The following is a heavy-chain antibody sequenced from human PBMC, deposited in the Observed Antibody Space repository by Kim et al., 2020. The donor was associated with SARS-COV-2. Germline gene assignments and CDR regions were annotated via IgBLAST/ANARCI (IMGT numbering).Heavy chain of an antibody. V-gene: IGHV3-7*01. D-gene: IGHD4-4*01. CDR2: IKQDGSEK. Sequence: GGSLRLSCAASGFTFSTYWMSWVRQAPGKGLEWVANIKQDGSEKYYVDSVKGRFTISRANAKRSLYLQMNSLRAEDTAVYYCARDMGAPGYSNNTYYYYYGMDVWGQGTTVTVSS. CDR1: GFTFSTYW. J-gene: IGHJ6*02. CDR3: ARDMGAPGYSNNTYYYYYGMDV.